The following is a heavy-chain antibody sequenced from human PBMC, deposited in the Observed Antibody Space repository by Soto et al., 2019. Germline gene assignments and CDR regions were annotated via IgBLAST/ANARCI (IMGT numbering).Heavy chain of an antibody. CDR3: ARGGRYFDWDPYYYMDV. V-gene: IGHV4-59*01. J-gene: IGHJ6*03. Sequence: SETLSLTCTVSGGSISSYYWSWIRQPPGKGLEWIGYIYYSGSTNYNPSLKSRVTISVDTSKNQFSLKLGSVTAADTAVYYCARGGRYFDWDPYYYMDVWGKGTTVTVSS. D-gene: IGHD3-9*01. CDR1: GGSISSYY. CDR2: IYYSGST.